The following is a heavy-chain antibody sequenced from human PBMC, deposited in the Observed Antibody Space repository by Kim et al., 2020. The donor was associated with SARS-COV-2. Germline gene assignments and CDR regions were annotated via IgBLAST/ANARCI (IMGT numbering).Heavy chain of an antibody. CDR1: GFDFDTFG. CDR3: SEMMTDSSRGDFHGLDV. D-gene: IGHD3-16*01. CDR2: ISYDGSDR. V-gene: IGHV3-30*18. J-gene: IGHJ6*01. Sequence: GGSLRLSCAASGFDFDTFGMHWVRQAPGKGLEWVSFISYDGSDRYYADSVKGRFTVSRDNFNNTLYLQMSSLRPEDTALYYCSEMMTDSSRGDFHGLDV.